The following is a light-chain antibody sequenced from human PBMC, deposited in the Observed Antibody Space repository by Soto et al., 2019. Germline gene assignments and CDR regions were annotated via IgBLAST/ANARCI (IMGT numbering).Light chain of an antibody. CDR2: KAS. CDR1: QTISNS. V-gene: IGKV1-5*03. CDR3: QQYNEYSKT. J-gene: IGKJ1*01. Sequence: DIQVTQSPSTLSASVGDRVTITCRVSQTISNSLAWFQQKPGKAPKLLIYKASILEGGVPSRFNGSGSGTEFTLSISSLQPDDFATYYCQQYNEYSKTFGQGTKV.